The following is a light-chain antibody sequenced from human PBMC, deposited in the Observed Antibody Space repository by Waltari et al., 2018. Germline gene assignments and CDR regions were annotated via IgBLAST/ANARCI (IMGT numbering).Light chain of an antibody. CDR1: QSVSRF. CDR3: QKYDRLPAT. Sequence: EIVLTQSPGTLSLSPGERANLSCRASQSVSRFLAWYQQKPGQAPRLLISGASSRATGIPDRFSGSGSGTDFSLTISRLEPEDFAVYYCQKYDRLPATFGQGTKVEIK. J-gene: IGKJ1*01. CDR2: GAS. V-gene: IGKV3-20*01.